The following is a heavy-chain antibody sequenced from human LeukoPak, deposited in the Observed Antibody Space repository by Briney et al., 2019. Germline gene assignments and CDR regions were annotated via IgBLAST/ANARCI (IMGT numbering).Heavy chain of an antibody. V-gene: IGHV3-48*02. CDR1: GFTFSSYN. J-gene: IGHJ4*02. D-gene: IGHD2/OR15-2a*01. CDR2: ISGSSSTI. Sequence: GGSLRLSCAASGFTFSSYNMNWVRQAPGKGLEWVSYISGSSSTIYYADSVKGRFTISRDNAKNSLYLRMHSLRDEDTAVYYCARDLNIGGDNYWGQGTLVTVSS. CDR3: ARDLNIGGDNY.